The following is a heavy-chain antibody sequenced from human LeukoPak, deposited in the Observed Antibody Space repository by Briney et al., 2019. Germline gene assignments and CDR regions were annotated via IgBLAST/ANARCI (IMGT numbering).Heavy chain of an antibody. CDR3: ARVRSAGPLYYYYAMDV. CDR2: IYHSGST. V-gene: IGHV4-30-2*01. Sequence: PSQTLSLTCTVSGGSISSGGYYWSWIRQPPGKGLEWIGYIYHSGSTYYNPSLKSRVTISVDRSKNQFSLKLTAVTAADTAVYYCARVRSAGPLYYYYAMDVWGQGTLVTVSS. D-gene: IGHD3-16*01. J-gene: IGHJ6*02. CDR1: GGSISSGGYY.